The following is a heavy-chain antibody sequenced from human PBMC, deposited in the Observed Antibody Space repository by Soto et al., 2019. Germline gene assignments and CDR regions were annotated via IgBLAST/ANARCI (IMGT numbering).Heavy chain of an antibody. CDR1: GVSFNNNG. Sequence: QVQLVQSGAEVKKPGSSVKVSCKTSGVSFNNNGIGWVRQAPGHGLEWMGGVNPPFRTSNYARKFQGRISITADASTGTVNMELSSLTSEDTAQYYCARVLYYGSGRYSPYGMDVWGQGTTVTVSS. J-gene: IGHJ6*02. CDR2: VNPPFRTS. D-gene: IGHD3-10*01. CDR3: ARVLYYGSGRYSPYGMDV. V-gene: IGHV1-69*01.